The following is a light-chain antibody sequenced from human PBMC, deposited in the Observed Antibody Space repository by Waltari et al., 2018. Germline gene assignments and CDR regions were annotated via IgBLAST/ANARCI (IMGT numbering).Light chain of an antibody. CDR1: SSDVGVYNY. V-gene: IGLV2-14*03. CDR2: EVS. J-gene: IGLJ3*02. CDR3: SAFTRSSTFV. Sequence: QSALTQPASVSGSPGQSITISCTGTSSDVGVYNYVSWYQQLPGKVPKLMIYEVSQRPSGGSIRFSGSKSGYTASLTISGLQAEDEADYYCSAFTRSSTFVFGGGTKVTVL.